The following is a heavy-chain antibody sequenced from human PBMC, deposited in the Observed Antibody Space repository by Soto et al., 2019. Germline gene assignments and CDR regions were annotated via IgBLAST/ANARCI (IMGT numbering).Heavy chain of an antibody. CDR1: GFTFSSYA. Sequence: EVQLLESGGGLVQPGGSLRLSCAASGFTFSSYAMSWVRQAPGKGLEWVSAISGSGGSTYYADSVKGRFTISRDNSKNTLXXXXXXXXXXXXXXXXXXXXXXXXXXXXHKYFQHWGQGTLVTVSS. V-gene: IGHV3-23*01. J-gene: IGHJ1*01. CDR3: XXXXXXXXXXXHKYFQH. CDR2: ISGSGGST.